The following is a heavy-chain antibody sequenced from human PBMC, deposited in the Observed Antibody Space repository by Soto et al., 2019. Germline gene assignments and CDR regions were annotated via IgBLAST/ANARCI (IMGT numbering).Heavy chain of an antibody. Sequence: QVQLVQSGAEVKKPGSSVKVSCKASGGTFSSYTISWVRQAPGQGLEWMGRIIPILGIANYAQKFQGRVTITADKSTSXXYMELSSLRSEDTAVYYCARGLWFGERDDYYGMDVWGQGTTVTVSS. V-gene: IGHV1-69*02. CDR1: GGTFSSYT. J-gene: IGHJ6*02. CDR3: ARGLWFGERDDYYGMDV. CDR2: IIPILGIA. D-gene: IGHD3-10*01.